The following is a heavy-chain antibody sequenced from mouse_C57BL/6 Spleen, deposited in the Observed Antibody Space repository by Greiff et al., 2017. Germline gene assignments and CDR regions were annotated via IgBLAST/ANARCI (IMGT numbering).Heavy chain of an antibody. CDR1: GFSLSTFGMG. Sequence: QVTLKVSGPGILQPSQTLSLTCSFSGFSLSTFGMGVGWIRQPSGKGLEWLAHIWWDDDKYYNPALKSRLTISKDTSKNQVFLKIANVYTADTATYYCAGGAQAPEGFAYWGQGTLVTVSA. J-gene: IGHJ3*01. D-gene: IGHD3-2*02. CDR2: IWWDDDK. CDR3: AGGAQAPEGFAY. V-gene: IGHV8-8*01.